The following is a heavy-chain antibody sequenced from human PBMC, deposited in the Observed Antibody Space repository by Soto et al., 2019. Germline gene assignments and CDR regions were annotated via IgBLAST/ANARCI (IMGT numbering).Heavy chain of an antibody. CDR2: INPSGGST. V-gene: IGHV1-46*01. Sequence: ASVKVSCKASGYTFTSYYMHWVRQAPGQGLEWMGIINPSGGSTSYAQKFQGRVTMTRDTSTSTVYMELSSLRSEDTAVYYCARDSSVVPTAALYYFDYWGQGTLVTVSS. D-gene: IGHD2-2*01. CDR3: ARDSSVVPTAALYYFDY. J-gene: IGHJ4*02. CDR1: GYTFTSYY.